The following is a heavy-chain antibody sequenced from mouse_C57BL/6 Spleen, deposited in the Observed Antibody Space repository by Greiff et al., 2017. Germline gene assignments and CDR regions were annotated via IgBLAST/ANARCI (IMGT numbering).Heavy chain of an antibody. V-gene: IGHV5-17*01. CDR1: GFTFSDYG. CDR3: ASITTVDYYAMDY. CDR2: ISSGSSTI. D-gene: IGHD1-1*01. Sequence: EVKLMESGGGLVKPGGSLKLSCAASGFTFSDYGMHWVRQAPEKGLEWVAYISSGSSTIYYADTVKGRFTISRDNAKNTLFLQRTSLRSEDTAMYYCASITTVDYYAMDYWGQGTSVTVSS. J-gene: IGHJ4*01.